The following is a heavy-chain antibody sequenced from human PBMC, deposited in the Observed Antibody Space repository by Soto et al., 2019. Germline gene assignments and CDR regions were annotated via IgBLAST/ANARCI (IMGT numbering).Heavy chain of an antibody. CDR3: ARGKFYAFDI. CDR1: GVSLSNPNW. Sequence: SETLSLTCAVSGVSLSNPNWWAWVRQAPGKGLEWIGEIDHSGSTNYNPSLNSRVTISLDRSKNQFSLKLSSVAAADTAVYYCARGKFYAFDIWGQGTMVTVSS. J-gene: IGHJ3*02. V-gene: IGHV4-4*02. CDR2: IDHSGST. D-gene: IGHD3-3*01.